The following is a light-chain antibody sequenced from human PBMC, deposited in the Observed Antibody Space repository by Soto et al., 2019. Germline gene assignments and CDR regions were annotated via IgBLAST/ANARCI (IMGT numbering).Light chain of an antibody. CDR3: QQYGGSGT. J-gene: IGKJ1*01. Sequence: EIVLTQSPGTLSLSPGERATLSCRASQSVSNNYLAWYQQKPGQAPRLLIYGASNRATGIPDRFSGSGSGTDFTLTISRLGPEDFVVYYCQQYGGSGTFGQGTKGEIK. V-gene: IGKV3-20*01. CDR1: QSVSNNY. CDR2: GAS.